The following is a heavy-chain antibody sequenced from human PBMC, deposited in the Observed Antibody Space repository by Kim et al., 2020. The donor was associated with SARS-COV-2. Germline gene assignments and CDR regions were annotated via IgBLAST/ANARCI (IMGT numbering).Heavy chain of an antibody. CDR2: ISGDGGST. CDR1: GFIFDDYA. D-gene: IGHD2-2*01. Sequence: GGSLRLSCAASGFIFDDYAMHWVRQAPGKGLEWVSLISGDGGSTYYADSVKGRFTISRDNSKNSLYMQMNSLRTEDTALYYCAKVLGYCSSTGCRPEKYYVDYWGQGALVTVSS. V-gene: IGHV3-43*02. J-gene: IGHJ4*02. CDR3: AKVLGYCSSTGCRPEKYYVDY.